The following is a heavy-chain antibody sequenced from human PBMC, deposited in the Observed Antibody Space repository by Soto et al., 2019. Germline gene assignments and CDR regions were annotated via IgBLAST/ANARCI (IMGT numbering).Heavy chain of an antibody. CDR3: ARYCSSTSCYYYYGMDV. V-gene: IGHV4-59*11. CDR1: GVSISGHD. CDR2: INYSGST. J-gene: IGHJ6*02. D-gene: IGHD2-2*01. Sequence: PSEIMSLPYTVSGVSISGHDWSWIRQTQRKGLEWIGYINYSGSTNYNPSLKSRVTISVDTSKNQFSLKLSSVTAADTAVYYCARYCSSTSCYYYYGMDVWVQGTTVTVSS.